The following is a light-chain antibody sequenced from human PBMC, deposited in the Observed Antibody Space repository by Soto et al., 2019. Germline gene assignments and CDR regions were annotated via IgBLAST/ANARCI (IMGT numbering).Light chain of an antibody. Sequence: SALTQPASVSGSPGQSITISCTGTSSDVGAYNYVSWYQQHPGKAPKLMLYEVNNRPSGVSYRFSGSKSGNTASLTISGLQAEDEADYYCSSYASTNSLVFGTGTKLTVL. CDR2: EVN. V-gene: IGLV2-14*01. CDR1: SSDVGAYNY. J-gene: IGLJ1*01. CDR3: SSYASTNSLV.